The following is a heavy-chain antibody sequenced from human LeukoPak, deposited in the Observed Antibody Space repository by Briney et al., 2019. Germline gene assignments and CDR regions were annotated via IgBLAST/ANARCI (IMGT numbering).Heavy chain of an antibody. V-gene: IGHV3-21*01. CDR3: VRDLYNYDTSGYYY. CDR2: ISSSSSYI. D-gene: IGHD3-22*01. Sequence: PGGSLRLSCAASGFTFKNYWMHWVRQAPGKGLEWVSSISSSSSYIYYADAVKGRFTISRDNAKNSVYLQMNSLRAEDTAVYFCVRDLYNYDTSGYYYWGQGTLVTVSS. CDR1: GFTFKNYW. J-gene: IGHJ4*02.